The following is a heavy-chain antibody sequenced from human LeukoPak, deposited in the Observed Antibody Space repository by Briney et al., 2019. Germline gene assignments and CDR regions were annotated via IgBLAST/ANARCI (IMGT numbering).Heavy chain of an antibody. Sequence: GGSLRLSCAASGFTFSSYAMSWVRQAPGKGLEWVSSIGGSGVPAYYADSVKGRFTIFRDNSKNTLYLQMNSLRAEDTAVYYCAKVRNFRAPNYYYYGMDVWGQGTTVTVSS. CDR3: AKVRNFRAPNYYYYGMDV. D-gene: IGHD3-3*01. CDR2: IGGSGVPA. CDR1: GFTFSSYA. J-gene: IGHJ6*02. V-gene: IGHV3-23*01.